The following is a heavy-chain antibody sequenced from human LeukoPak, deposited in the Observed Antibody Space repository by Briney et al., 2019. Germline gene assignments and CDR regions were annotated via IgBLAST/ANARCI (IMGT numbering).Heavy chain of an antibody. D-gene: IGHD6-13*01. CDR2: ISAYNGNT. J-gene: IGHJ4*02. CDR3: ARGSPLVRPPSGYFDY. V-gene: IGHV1-18*04. Sequence: ASVKVSCNASGYTFTSYGISWVRQAPGQGLEWMGWISAYNGNTNYAQKLQGRVTMTTDTSTSTAYMELGSLRSDDTAVYYCARGSPLVRPPSGYFDYWGQGTLVTVSS. CDR1: GYTFTSYG.